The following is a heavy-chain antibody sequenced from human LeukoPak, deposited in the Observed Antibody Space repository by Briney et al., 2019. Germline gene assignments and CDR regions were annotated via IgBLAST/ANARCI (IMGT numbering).Heavy chain of an antibody. CDR1: GFTFSSYD. CDR3: ARDRGGSSGLDY. V-gene: IGHV3-13*01. CDR2: IGTAGDT. J-gene: IGHJ4*02. Sequence: GGSLRLSCAASGFTFSSYDMHWVRQATGKGLEWVSAIGTAGDTYYPGSVKGRFTISRENAKNPLYLQMNSLRAGDTAVYYCARDRGGSSGLDYWGQGTLVTVSS. D-gene: IGHD3-22*01.